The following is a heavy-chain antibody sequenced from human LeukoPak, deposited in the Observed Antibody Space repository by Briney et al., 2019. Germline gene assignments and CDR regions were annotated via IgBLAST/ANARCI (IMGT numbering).Heavy chain of an antibody. V-gene: IGHV4-59*01. CDR3: ARENPSGYYNRPIDY. J-gene: IGHJ4*02. D-gene: IGHD3-22*01. CDR2: TYYSGSI. CDR1: GASISSYY. Sequence: SETLSLTCTVSGASISSYYWSWIRQPPGKGLEWIGDTYYSGSIKYNPSLKSRVTMSVDTSKNQFSLKLSSVTAADTAIYYCARENPSGYYNRPIDYWGQGTLVTVSS.